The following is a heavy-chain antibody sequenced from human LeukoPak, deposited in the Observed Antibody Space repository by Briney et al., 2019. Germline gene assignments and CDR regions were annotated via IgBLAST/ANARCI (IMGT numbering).Heavy chain of an antibody. Sequence: MPSETLSLTCAVSGGSISSSNWWSWVRQPPGKGLEWIGEIYHSGSTNYNPSLKSRVTISVDTSKNQFSLKLSSVTAADTAVYYCARRELVRGIAPQNWFDPWGQGTLVTVSS. CDR1: GGSISSSNW. D-gene: IGHD3-10*01. J-gene: IGHJ5*02. CDR3: ARRELVRGIAPQNWFDP. V-gene: IGHV4-4*02. CDR2: IYHSGST.